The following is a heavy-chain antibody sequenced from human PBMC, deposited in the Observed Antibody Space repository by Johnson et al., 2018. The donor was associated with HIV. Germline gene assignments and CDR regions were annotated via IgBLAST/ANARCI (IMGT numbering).Heavy chain of an antibody. CDR3: ALYPPDAFDI. CDR1: GFTFGSYW. V-gene: IGHV3-74*02. Sequence: VQLVESGGGLVQPGGSLRLSCAASGFTFGSYWIHWVRQAPGKGLVWVSRINSDGSGTSYADSVKGRFTISRDNSKNTLYLQMNSLRAEDTAVYYCALYPPDAFDIWGQGTMVTVSS. CDR2: INSDGSGT. D-gene: IGHD5/OR15-5a*01. J-gene: IGHJ3*02.